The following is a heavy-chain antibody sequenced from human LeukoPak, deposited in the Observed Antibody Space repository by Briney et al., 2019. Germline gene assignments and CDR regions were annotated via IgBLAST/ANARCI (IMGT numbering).Heavy chain of an antibody. D-gene: IGHD2-2*01. CDR3: AGSLGYCSTTSCYDFDY. V-gene: IGHV4-39*07. J-gene: IGHJ4*02. Sequence: PSETLSLTCTVSGGSISSSNYYWGWIRQPPGKGLEWIGSIFYSGSTYYNPSLKSRVTISVDTSKNQFSLKLSSVTAADTAVYYCAGSLGYCSTTSCYDFDYWGQGTLVTVSS. CDR2: IFYSGST. CDR1: GGSISSSNYY.